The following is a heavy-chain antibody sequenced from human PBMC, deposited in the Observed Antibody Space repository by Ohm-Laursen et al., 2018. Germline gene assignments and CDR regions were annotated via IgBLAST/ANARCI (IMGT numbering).Heavy chain of an antibody. J-gene: IGHJ4*02. CDR3: VRDQHSYGVPYYFDY. Sequence: SLRLSCAASGFTFSSYGMHWVRQAPGKGLEWVAVIWYDGSNQYYADSVKGRFTISRDNSKNTLYLQMNSLRAEDTAVYYCVRDQHSYGVPYYFDYWGQGTLVTVSS. CDR2: IWYDGSNQ. D-gene: IGHD5-18*01. CDR1: GFTFSSYG. V-gene: IGHV3-33*08.